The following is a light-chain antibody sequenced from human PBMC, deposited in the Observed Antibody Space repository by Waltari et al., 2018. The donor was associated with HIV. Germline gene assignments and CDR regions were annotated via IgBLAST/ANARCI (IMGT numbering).Light chain of an antibody. J-gene: IGLJ1*01. CDR3: SSYTTMSTLV. V-gene: IGLV2-14*01. Sequence: QSALTQPASVSGSPGQSISISCTGSTSDVGPYKYVSWYQQHPGKAPKLMIYDVSNRPSGVSNRFSGSKSGNTASLTISGLQPEDEADYYCSSYTTMSTLVFGTGTKVTVL. CDR2: DVS. CDR1: TSDVGPYKY.